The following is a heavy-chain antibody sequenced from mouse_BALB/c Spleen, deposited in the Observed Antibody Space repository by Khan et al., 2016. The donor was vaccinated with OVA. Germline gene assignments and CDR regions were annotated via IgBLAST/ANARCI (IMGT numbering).Heavy chain of an antibody. J-gene: IGHJ4*01. CDR2: IWGGGGT. D-gene: IGHD2-14*01. CDR3: ARAYYRYDCYYGIDY. CDR1: GFSLSRYN. Sequence: QVQLKQSGPGLVAPSQSLSITCTVSGFSLSRYNIHWVRQPPGKGLEWLGMIWGGGGTDYNSTLKSRLNINKDNSKSQVFLKMNSRESDDTAMYYCARAYYRYDCYYGIDYWGQGTSVTVSS. V-gene: IGHV2-6-4*01.